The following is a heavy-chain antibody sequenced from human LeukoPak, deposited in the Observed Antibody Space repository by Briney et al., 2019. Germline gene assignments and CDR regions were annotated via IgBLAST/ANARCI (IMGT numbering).Heavy chain of an antibody. CDR1: GFTFSSYS. CDR3: ASSSSSWPFDY. J-gene: IGHJ4*02. Sequence: PGGSLRLPCAASGFTFSSYSMNWVRQAPGKGLEWVSSIGSSSSYIYYADSVKGRFTISRDNAKNSLYLQMNSLRAEDTAVYYCASSSSSWPFDYWGQGTLVTVSS. CDR2: IGSSSSYI. V-gene: IGHV3-21*01. D-gene: IGHD6-13*01.